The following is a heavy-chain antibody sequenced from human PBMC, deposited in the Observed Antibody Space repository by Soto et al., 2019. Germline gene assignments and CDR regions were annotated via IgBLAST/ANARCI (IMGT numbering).Heavy chain of an antibody. CDR1: GFTFSSYS. J-gene: IGHJ6*02. CDR3: ARDYEGEIDILTGYYNVDYYYGMDV. CDR2: ISSSSSYI. Sequence: EVQLVESGGGLVKPGGSLRLSCAASGFTFSSYSMNWVRQAPGKGLEWVSSISSSSSYIYYADSVKGQITISRDNAKNSLKLQMHSLRAEDTAVYYCARDYEGEIDILTGYYNVDYYYGMDVWGQGATVTVSS. D-gene: IGHD3-9*01. V-gene: IGHV3-21*01.